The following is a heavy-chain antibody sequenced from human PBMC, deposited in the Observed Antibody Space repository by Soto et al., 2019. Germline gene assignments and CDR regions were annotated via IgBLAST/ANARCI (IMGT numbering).Heavy chain of an antibody. V-gene: IGHV4-59*12. Sequence: SETLSLTCTVSGGSISSYYWSWIRQPPGKGLEWIGYIYYSGSTNYNPSLKSRVTISVDTSKNQFSLKLSSVTAADTAVYYCARDIVYSYGYSPLYYYYYMDVWGKGTTVTVSS. J-gene: IGHJ6*03. CDR2: IYYSGST. CDR3: ARDIVYSYGYSPLYYYYYMDV. D-gene: IGHD5-18*01. CDR1: GGSISSYY.